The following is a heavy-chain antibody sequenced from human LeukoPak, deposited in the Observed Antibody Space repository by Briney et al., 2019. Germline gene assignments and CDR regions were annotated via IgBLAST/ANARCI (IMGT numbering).Heavy chain of an antibody. CDR3: ARIDRAVAGTIDY. D-gene: IGHD6-19*01. CDR2: IYYSGST. J-gene: IGHJ4*02. V-gene: IGHV4-59*08. CDR1: GRSISSYF. Sequence: PSDTLSLTCTVSGRSISSYFWSWIRQPPGKGLEWIGYIYYSGSTNYNPSLKSRVTMSVDTSKNQFSLKLSSVTAADTAVYYCARIDRAVAGTIDYWGQGTLVTVSS.